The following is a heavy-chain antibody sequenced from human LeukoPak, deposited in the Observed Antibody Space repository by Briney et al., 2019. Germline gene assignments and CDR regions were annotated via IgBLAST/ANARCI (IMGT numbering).Heavy chain of an antibody. V-gene: IGHV4-61*05. D-gene: IGHD2-21*01. CDR2: IYYSGST. CDR1: GGSISSSTNY. J-gene: IGHJ4*02. CDR3: ARGVVIAPQTFDY. Sequence: SETLSLTCNVSGGSISSSTNYWGWIRQPPGKGLEWIGYIYYSGSTNYNPSLKSRVTISVDTSRNQFSLKLSSVTAADTAVYYCARGVVIAPQTFDYWGQGTLVTVSS.